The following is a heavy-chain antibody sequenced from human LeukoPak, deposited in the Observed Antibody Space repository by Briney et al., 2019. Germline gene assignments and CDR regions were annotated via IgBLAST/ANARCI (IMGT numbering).Heavy chain of an antibody. D-gene: IGHD2-21*02. CDR1: GGTFSSYA. CDR3: AGRSVVVTAIRYYFDY. J-gene: IGHJ4*02. V-gene: IGHV1-69*05. CDR2: IIPIFGTA. Sequence: SVKVSCKASGGTFSSYAISWVRQAPGQGLEWMGGIIPIFGTANYAQKFQGRVTITTDESPSTAYMELSSLRSEDTAVYYCAGRSVVVTAIRYYFDYWGQGTLVTVSS.